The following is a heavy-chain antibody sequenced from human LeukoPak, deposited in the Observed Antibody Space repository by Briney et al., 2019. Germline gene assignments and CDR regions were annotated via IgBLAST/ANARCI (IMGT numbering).Heavy chain of an antibody. V-gene: IGHV3-33*01. CDR1: GFTFSGFG. D-gene: IGHD5-12*01. CDR3: ARDQSGGYSGFDPRD. CDR2: IMYDGSNK. J-gene: IGHJ4*02. Sequence: GRSLRLSCAASGFTFSGFGIRWVRQAPGEGLEWVTLIMYDGSNKYYADSVKGRFTISRDNSKNTVYLQMDSLRAEDTAVYYCARDQSGGYSGFDPRDWGQGALVTVSS.